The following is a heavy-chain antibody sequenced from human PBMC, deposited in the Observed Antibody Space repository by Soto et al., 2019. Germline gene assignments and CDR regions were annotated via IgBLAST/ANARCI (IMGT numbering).Heavy chain of an antibody. CDR1: GYTFTSYD. J-gene: IGHJ4*02. CDR3: ARGAGPLYCSGGSCYTYYFDY. V-gene: IGHV1-8*01. CDR2: MNPNSGNT. D-gene: IGHD2-15*01. Sequence: ASVKVSCKASGYTFTSYDINWVRQATGQGLEWMGWMNPNSGNTGYAQKFQGRVTMTRNTSISTAYMELSSLRSEDTAVYYCARGAGPLYCSGGSCYTYYFDYWGQGTLVTVSS.